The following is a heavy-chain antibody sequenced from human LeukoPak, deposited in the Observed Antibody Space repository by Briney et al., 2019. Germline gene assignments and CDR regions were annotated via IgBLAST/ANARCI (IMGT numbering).Heavy chain of an antibody. D-gene: IGHD3-3*01. Sequence: PSETLSLTCTVSGGSISSSSYYWGWIRQPPGKGLEWIGNIYYSGSTFYNPSLKSRVTISVDTSKNQFSLKLSSVTAADTAVYYCARDLNDFWSGYYYYMDVWGKGTTVTVSS. CDR3: ARDLNDFWSGYYYYMDV. CDR1: GGSISSSSYY. V-gene: IGHV4-39*07. J-gene: IGHJ6*03. CDR2: IYYSGST.